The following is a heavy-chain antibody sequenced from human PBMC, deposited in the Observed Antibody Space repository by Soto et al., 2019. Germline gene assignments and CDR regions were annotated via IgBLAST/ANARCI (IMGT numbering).Heavy chain of an antibody. Sequence: QVQLVQSGAEVKKPESSVKVSCQTSGGTFVRHVISWVRQAPGQGPEWMGKINPLSGRPNYAQKFQDRVTFTADTESSTAYMELSSLRSDDTAVYYCAAPACAATWCSPSHNLDHWGQGTLVTVSS. CDR2: INPLSGRP. CDR1: GGTFVRHV. CDR3: AAPACAATWCSPSHNLDH. J-gene: IGHJ4*02. V-gene: IGHV1-69*06. D-gene: IGHD2-2*01.